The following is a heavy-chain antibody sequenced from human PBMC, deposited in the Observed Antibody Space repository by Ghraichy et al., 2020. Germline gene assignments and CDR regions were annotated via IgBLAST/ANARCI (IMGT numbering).Heavy chain of an antibody. V-gene: IGHV4-61*01. Sequence: SQTLSLTCTVAGGSVSSASYYWNWIRQPPGKALEWIGLIHYRGASYYNPSLQSRLTISVDTSKNQISLKLRSVTAADRAVYYWARATNPNFYSYYGLDVWGQGTTVTVSS. CDR3: ARATNPNFYSYYGLDV. CDR1: GGSVSSASYY. D-gene: IGHD1/OR15-1a*01. J-gene: IGHJ6*02. CDR2: IHYRGAS.